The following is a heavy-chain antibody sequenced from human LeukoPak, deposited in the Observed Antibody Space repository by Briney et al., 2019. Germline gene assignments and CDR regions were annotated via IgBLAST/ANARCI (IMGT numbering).Heavy chain of an antibody. CDR3: ARGYSYGLRTYYFDY. Sequence: ASVTVSFKASGYTFTGYYMHWVRQAPGQGLEWMGWINPNSGGTNYAQKFQGRVTMTRDTSISTAYMELSRLRSDDTAVYYCARGYSYGLRTYYFDYWGQGTLVTVSS. CDR2: INPNSGGT. J-gene: IGHJ4*02. D-gene: IGHD5-18*01. V-gene: IGHV1-2*02. CDR1: GYTFTGYY.